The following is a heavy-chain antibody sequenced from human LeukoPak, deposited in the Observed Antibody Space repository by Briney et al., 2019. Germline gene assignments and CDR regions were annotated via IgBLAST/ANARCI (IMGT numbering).Heavy chain of an antibody. CDR3: ARGTTVTTLHY. CDR2: ISSSSSYI. V-gene: IGHV3-21*01. D-gene: IGHD4-17*01. CDR1: GFTFSSYS. J-gene: IGHJ4*02. Sequence: GGSLRLSCAASGFTFSSYSMNWVRQAPGKGLEWASSISSSSSYIYYADSVKGRFTISRDNAKNSLYLQMNSLRAEDTAVYYCARGTTVTTLHYWGQGTLVTVSS.